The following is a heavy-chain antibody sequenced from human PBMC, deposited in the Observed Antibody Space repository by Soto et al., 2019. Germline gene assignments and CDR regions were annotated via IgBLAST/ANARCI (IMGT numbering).Heavy chain of an antibody. CDR3: ARDLDVTTVTTSFDS. CDR1: GFTFSKYY. D-gene: IGHD4-17*01. Sequence: QVQLMQSVAEVKKPGASVKVACKTSGFTFSKYYMHWLRQVPGQGLEWVGVINPSGRTTSYAQKFLGRVTVTRDASTATVHLELNSLRSGDTAVYYCARDLDVTTVTTSFDSWGQGTLVTVSS. J-gene: IGHJ4*02. CDR2: INPSGRTT. V-gene: IGHV1-46*01.